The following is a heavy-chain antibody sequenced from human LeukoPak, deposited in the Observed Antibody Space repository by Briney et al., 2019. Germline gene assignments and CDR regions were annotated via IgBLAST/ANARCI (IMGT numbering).Heavy chain of an antibody. CDR1: GFTFSSYW. CDR3: ARNYYGSGSYYNNPSGFDY. Sequence: PGGSLRLSCAASGFTFSSYWMSWVRQAPGKGLEWVANIKQDGSEKYYVDSVKGRFTISRDNAKNSLYLQMNSLRAEDTAVYYCARNYYGSGSYYNNPSGFDYWGQGTLVTVSS. D-gene: IGHD3-10*01. J-gene: IGHJ4*02. V-gene: IGHV3-7*01. CDR2: IKQDGSEK.